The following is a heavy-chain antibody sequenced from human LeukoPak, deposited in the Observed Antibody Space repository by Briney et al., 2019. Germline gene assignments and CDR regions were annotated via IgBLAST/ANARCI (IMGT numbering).Heavy chain of an antibody. D-gene: IGHD3-22*01. V-gene: IGHV1-46*01. CDR3: ARDGNRYYYDSSGYYRTPLYYYYYMDV. CDR2: INPSGGST. Sequence: ASVKVSCKASGYSFTSYYMHWVRQAPGQGLEWMGIINPSGGSTSYAQKFQGRVTITADESTSTAYMELSSLRSEDTAVYYCARDGNRYYYDSSGYYRTPLYYYYYMDVWGKGTTVTISS. CDR1: GYSFTSYY. J-gene: IGHJ6*03.